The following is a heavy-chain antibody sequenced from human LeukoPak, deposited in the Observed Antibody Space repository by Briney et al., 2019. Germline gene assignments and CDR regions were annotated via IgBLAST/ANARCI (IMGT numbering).Heavy chain of an antibody. CDR3: ARVPYYYDSSGDYSGGEFDY. V-gene: IGHV3-53*01. D-gene: IGHD3-22*01. CDR2: IYSGGST. J-gene: IGHJ4*02. CDR1: GFTVSSNY. Sequence: GGSLRLSCAASGFTVSSNYMSWVRQAPGKGLEWVSVIYSGGSTYYADSVKGRFTISRDNSKNTLYLQMNSLRAEDTAVYYCARVPYYYDSSGDYSGGEFDYWGQGTLVTVSS.